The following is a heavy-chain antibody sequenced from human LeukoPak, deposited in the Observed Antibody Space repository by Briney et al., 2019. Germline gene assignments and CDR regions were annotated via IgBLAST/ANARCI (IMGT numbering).Heavy chain of an antibody. V-gene: IGHV4-31*03. CDR3: ARERRDGYNLVAY. CDR1: GGSNSSGGYY. CDR2: IYYSGST. D-gene: IGHD5-24*01. Sequence: PSETLSLTCTVSGGSNSSGGYYWSWIRQHPGKGLEWIGYIYYSGSTYYNPSLKSRVTISVDTSKNQFSLKLSSVTAADTAVYYCARERRDGYNLVAYWGQGTLVTVSS. J-gene: IGHJ4*02.